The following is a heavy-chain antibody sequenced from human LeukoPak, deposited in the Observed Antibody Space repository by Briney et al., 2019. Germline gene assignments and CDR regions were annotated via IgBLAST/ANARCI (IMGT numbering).Heavy chain of an antibody. CDR1: GFTFSSYW. D-gene: IGHD5-18*01. CDR3: ARVSPAILTYGYFKAPFEIDY. V-gene: IGHV3-7*03. Sequence: PGGSLSLSCAASGFTFSSYWMSWVRQAPGKGLEWVANIKQDGSEKYYVDSVKGRFTISRDNAKNSLYLQMNSLRAEDTAVYYCARVSPAILTYGYFKAPFEIDYWGQGTLVTVSS. CDR2: IKQDGSEK. J-gene: IGHJ4*02.